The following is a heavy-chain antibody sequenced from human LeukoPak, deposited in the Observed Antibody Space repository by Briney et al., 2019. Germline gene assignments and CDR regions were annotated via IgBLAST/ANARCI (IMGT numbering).Heavy chain of an antibody. CDR2: ISSSSSYI. CDR1: GFTFSSYS. Sequence: GGSLRLSCAASGFTFSSYSMNWVRQAPGKGLEWVSSISSSSSYIYYADSVKGRFTISRDNAKNSLYLQMNSLRAEDTAVYYCARESYYDSSVGDAFDIWGQGTMVTVSS. D-gene: IGHD3-22*01. J-gene: IGHJ3*02. CDR3: ARESYYDSSVGDAFDI. V-gene: IGHV3-21*01.